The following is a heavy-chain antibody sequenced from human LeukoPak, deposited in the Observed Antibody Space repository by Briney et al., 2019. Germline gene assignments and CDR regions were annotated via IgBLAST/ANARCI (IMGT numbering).Heavy chain of an antibody. V-gene: IGHV3-30*18. CDR3: AKDFLFGVVIGRYFDY. CDR2: ISYDGSNK. D-gene: IGHD3-3*01. CDR1: GFTFSTYG. Sequence: GGSLRLSCAASGFTFSTYGMHWVRQAPGKGLEWVAVISYDGSNKYYADSVKGRFTISRDNSKNTLYLQMNSLRAEDTAVYYCAKDFLFGVVIGRYFDYWGQGTLVTVSS. J-gene: IGHJ4*02.